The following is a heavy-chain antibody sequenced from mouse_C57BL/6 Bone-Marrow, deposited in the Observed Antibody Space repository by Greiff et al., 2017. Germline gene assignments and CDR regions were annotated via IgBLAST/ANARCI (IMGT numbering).Heavy chain of an antibody. D-gene: IGHD3-2*02. V-gene: IGHV1-50*01. CDR1: GFTFTSYC. Sequence: VQLQQPGAELVKPGASVKLSCTASGFTFTSYCMQWVKQRPGQGLEWIGWVDPSDSYTNYNSKFKGKATVTVDTSSSTAYMQLSSLTSEDSAVYYCARSTGYVDYFDYWGQGTTLTVSS. J-gene: IGHJ2*01. CDR2: VDPSDSYT. CDR3: ARSTGYVDYFDY.